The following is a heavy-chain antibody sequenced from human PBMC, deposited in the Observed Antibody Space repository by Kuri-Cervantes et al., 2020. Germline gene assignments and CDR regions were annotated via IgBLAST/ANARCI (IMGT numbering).Heavy chain of an antibody. Sequence: GSLKLSCAVYGGSFSGYYWGWIRQPPGKGLEWIGYIYYDGSTYYNPSLKSRLTISVDTSKNQFSLKLSSVTAADTAVYYCARASLTGPHFDYWGQGTLVTVSS. CDR3: ARASLTGPHFDY. CDR1: GGSFSGYY. D-gene: IGHD7-27*01. V-gene: IGHV4-34*01. CDR2: IYYDGST. J-gene: IGHJ4*02.